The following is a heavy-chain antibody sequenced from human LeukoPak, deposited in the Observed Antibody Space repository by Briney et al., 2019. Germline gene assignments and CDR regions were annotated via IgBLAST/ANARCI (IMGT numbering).Heavy chain of an antibody. CDR3: ARAASSSSYYMDV. D-gene: IGHD6-6*01. V-gene: IGHV1-69*04. J-gene: IGHJ6*03. CDR1: GGTFSSYA. Sequence: ASVKVSCKASGGTFSSYAISWVRQAPGQGLEWMGRIIPILGIANYAQKFQGRVTITADKSTSTAYMELSSLRSEDTAVYYCARAASSSSYYMDVWGKGTTVTVSS. CDR2: IIPILGIA.